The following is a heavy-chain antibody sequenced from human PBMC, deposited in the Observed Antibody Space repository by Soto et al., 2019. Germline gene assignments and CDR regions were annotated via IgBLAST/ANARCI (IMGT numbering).Heavy chain of an antibody. V-gene: IGHV1-24*01. CDR3: ARSIAAAVDFDY. CDR2: FDPEDGET. CDR1: GYTLTELS. J-gene: IGHJ4*02. D-gene: IGHD6-13*01. Sequence: GASVKVSCKVSGYTLTELSMHWVRQAPGKGLEWMGGFDPEDGETIYAQKFQGRVTMTEDTSTDTAYMELSSLRSDDTAVYYCARSIAAAVDFDYWGQGTLVTVSS.